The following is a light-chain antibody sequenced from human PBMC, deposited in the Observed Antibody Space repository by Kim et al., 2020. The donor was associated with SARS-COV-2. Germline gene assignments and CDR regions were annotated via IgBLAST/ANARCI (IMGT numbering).Light chain of an antibody. CDR1: QGISNN. V-gene: IGKV1-9*01. J-gene: IGKJ2*01. CDR2: GAS. CDR3: QQLDSYPYT. Sequence: SASVGDRVTITCRASQGISNNLAWNQHKPGTAPKLLIYGASTLQSGVQSRFSGSGSGTDFTLTINSLQPEDFATYYCQQLDSYPYTFGQGTKLEI.